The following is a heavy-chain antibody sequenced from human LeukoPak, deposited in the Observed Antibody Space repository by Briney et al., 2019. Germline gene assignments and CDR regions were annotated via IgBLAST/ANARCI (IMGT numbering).Heavy chain of an antibody. CDR3: ATYRQVMLPFES. CDR2: INWNGGST. J-gene: IGHJ4*02. Sequence: GGSLRLSCAASGFTFDDYGMSWVRQAPGKGLEWVSGINWNGGSTGYADSVKGRFTISRDNAKNSLFLQMNSLRAEDTAIYYCATYRQVMLPFESWGRGTLVTVSS. V-gene: IGHV3-20*04. CDR1: GFTFDDYG. D-gene: IGHD5-18*01.